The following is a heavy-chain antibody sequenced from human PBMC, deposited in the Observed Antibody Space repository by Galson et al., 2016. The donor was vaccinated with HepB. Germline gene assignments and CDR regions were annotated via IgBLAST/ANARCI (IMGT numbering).Heavy chain of an antibody. Sequence: SLRLSCAASGFTFSTFWMTWVRQAPRKGLEWVANIKQDGSGKYYVDSVKGRFTISRDNAKNSVYLQMNSLRGDDTAVYYCMSYSDAWYSGFWGQGTLVTVSS. CDR1: GFTFSTFW. V-gene: IGHV3-7*03. D-gene: IGHD6-13*01. CDR3: MSYSDAWYSGF. J-gene: IGHJ4*02. CDR2: IKQDGSGK.